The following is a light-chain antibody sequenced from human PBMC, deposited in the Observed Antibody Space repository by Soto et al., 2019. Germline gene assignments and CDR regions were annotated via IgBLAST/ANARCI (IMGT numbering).Light chain of an antibody. CDR3: QQYGISPGST. CDR2: GAS. Sequence: EIVLTQSPGTLSLSPGERATLSCRASQSVSSSYLAWYQQKPGQAPRLLIYGASSRATDIPDRFSGSRSGTDFIFPLSRLEPSDFAVYYCQQYGISPGSTFGGGTKVDIK. V-gene: IGKV3-20*01. J-gene: IGKJ4*01. CDR1: QSVSSSY.